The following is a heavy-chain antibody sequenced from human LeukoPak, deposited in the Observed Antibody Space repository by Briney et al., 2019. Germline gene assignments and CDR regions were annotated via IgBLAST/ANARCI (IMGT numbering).Heavy chain of an antibody. V-gene: IGHV4-59*08. J-gene: IGHJ4*02. CDR2: IHYTGSI. CDR3: AKYGGSPANYFDY. CDR1: GDSISAYY. D-gene: IGHD1-26*01. Sequence: PSETLSLTCTVSGDSISAYYWSWVRQPPGKGLEWIAYIHYTGSINYNPSPKSRVPISMDTSKSQFSLHVNSVTAADTAVYYCAKYGGSPANYFDYRGRGTLVTVSS.